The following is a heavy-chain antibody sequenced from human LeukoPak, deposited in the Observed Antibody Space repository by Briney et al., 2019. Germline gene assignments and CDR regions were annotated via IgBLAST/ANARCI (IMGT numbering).Heavy chain of an antibody. CDR1: GGSFSGYY. CDR3: ARGTDSRGYQFRGFDF. V-gene: IGHV4-34*01. J-gene: IGHJ4*02. CDR2: INHSGST. Sequence: SETLSLTCAVYGGSFSGYYWSWIRQPPGKGLEWIGEINHSGSTNYNPSLRSRVSISLDTSKNQFSLRLSSMTAADTAVYYCARGTDSRGYQFRGFDFWGRGTLVTVSS. D-gene: IGHD3-22*01.